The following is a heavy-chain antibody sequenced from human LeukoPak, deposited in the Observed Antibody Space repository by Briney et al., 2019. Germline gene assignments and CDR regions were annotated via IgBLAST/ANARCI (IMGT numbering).Heavy chain of an antibody. J-gene: IGHJ1*01. V-gene: IGHV3-21*01. CDR1: GFTFSDSW. CDR2: ISSSSSYI. Sequence: GGSLRLSCAASGFTFSDSWMSWVRQAPGKGLEWVSSISSSSSYIYYADSVKGRFTISRDNAKNSLYLQMNSLRVEDTAMYYCARGLRVGATAYFQHWGQGTLVTVSS. D-gene: IGHD1-26*01. CDR3: ARGLRVGATAYFQH.